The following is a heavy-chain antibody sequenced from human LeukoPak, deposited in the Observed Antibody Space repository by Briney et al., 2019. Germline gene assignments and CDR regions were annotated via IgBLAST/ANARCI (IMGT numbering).Heavy chain of an antibody. Sequence: GSLRLSCAASGFTFSSYAMSWVRQAPGKGLEWVSGISGSGGNTFYADSVKDRFSISRDNSKSTLYLLMNSLRAEDTAVYYCAKQLGYCSDGSCYFPYWGQGTLVTVSS. V-gene: IGHV3-23*01. CDR2: ISGSGGNT. D-gene: IGHD2-15*01. CDR1: GFTFSSYA. J-gene: IGHJ4*02. CDR3: AKQLGYCSDGSCYFPY.